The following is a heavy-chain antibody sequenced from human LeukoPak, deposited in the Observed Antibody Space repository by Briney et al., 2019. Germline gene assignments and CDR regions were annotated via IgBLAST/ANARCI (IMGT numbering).Heavy chain of an antibody. CDR1: GGSFGGYY. Sequence: PSETLSLTCAVYGGSFGGYYWSWIRQPPGKGLEWIGEINHSGSTNYNPSLKSRVTISVDTSKNQFSLKLSSVTAADTAVYYCTRNSGWYGVSWGQGTLVTVSS. CDR3: TRNSGWYGVS. D-gene: IGHD6-19*01. V-gene: IGHV4-34*01. CDR2: INHSGST. J-gene: IGHJ4*02.